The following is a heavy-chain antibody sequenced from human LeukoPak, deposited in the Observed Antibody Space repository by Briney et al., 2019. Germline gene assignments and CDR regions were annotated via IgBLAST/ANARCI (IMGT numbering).Heavy chain of an antibody. J-gene: IGHJ3*02. CDR1: GFTFSTYS. CDR2: ISSSSSHT. D-gene: IGHD1-1*01. CDR3: VRELLEAFDI. Sequence: GGSLRLSCAASGFTFSTYSMNWVRQAPGKGLEWVSSISSSSSHTYYADSVKGRSTISRDNAKNPLYLQMNSLRAEDTAVYYCVRELLEAFDIWGQGTMVTVSS. V-gene: IGHV3-21*06.